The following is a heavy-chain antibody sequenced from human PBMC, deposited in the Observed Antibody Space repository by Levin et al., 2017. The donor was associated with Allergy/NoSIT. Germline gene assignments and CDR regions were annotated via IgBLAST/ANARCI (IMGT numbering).Heavy chain of an antibody. J-gene: IGHJ4*02. Sequence: SQTLSLTCAVYGGSFSGSYWSWIRQPPGKGLEWIGELNHSGSTNYTPSLKSRVTISVDTSKNQFSLKLSSVTAAERDVYYCARGRIAVAGTGSTADMRFDYWGQGTMVTVSS. V-gene: IGHV4-34*01. CDR3: ARGRIAVAGTGSTADMRFDY. CDR2: LNHSGST. D-gene: IGHD6-19*01. CDR1: GGSFSGSY.